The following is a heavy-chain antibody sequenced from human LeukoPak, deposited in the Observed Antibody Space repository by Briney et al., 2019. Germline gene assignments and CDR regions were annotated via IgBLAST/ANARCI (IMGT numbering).Heavy chain of an antibody. D-gene: IGHD6-19*01. CDR3: AVGRDIRVAGPGGYFDY. CDR2: ITNGGSTI. V-gene: IGHV3-11*01. Sequence: GGSLRLSCAASGFTFSDYNMNWVRQAPGKGLEWVSYITNGGSTIHHADSVKGRFTISRDNAKKTLYLQMNSLRADDTAVYFCAVGRDIRVAGPGGYFDYWGQGTLVAVSS. CDR1: GFTFSDYN. J-gene: IGHJ4*02.